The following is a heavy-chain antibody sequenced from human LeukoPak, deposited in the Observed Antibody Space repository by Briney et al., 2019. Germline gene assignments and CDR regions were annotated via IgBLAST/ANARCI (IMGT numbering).Heavy chain of an antibody. V-gene: IGHV4-34*01. CDR3: ARAGIGSSCRFDP. CDR2: INHSGST. Sequence: SGTPSLTCAVYGGAFSGFYWRWIRQPPGKGLEWVGEINHSGSTNYNPSLKSRVTISVDTSKNQFSLKLSSVTAADTAVYYCARAGIGSSCRFDPWGQGTLVTVSS. D-gene: IGHD6-13*01. CDR1: GGAFSGFY. J-gene: IGHJ5*02.